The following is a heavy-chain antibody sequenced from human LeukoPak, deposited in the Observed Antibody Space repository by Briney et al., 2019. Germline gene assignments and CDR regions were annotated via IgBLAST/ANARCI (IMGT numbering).Heavy chain of an antibody. CDR3: ARDSNWNYDY. D-gene: IGHD1-7*01. V-gene: IGHV4-59*01. CDR2: ICYSGST. CDR1: GASISSYY. Sequence: SETLSLTCTVSGASISSYYWSWIRQPPGKGLECIGYICYSGSTNYNPSLKSRVTISVDTSKNQFSLKLTSVTPADTAVYYCARDSNWNYDYWGQGTLVTVSS. J-gene: IGHJ4*02.